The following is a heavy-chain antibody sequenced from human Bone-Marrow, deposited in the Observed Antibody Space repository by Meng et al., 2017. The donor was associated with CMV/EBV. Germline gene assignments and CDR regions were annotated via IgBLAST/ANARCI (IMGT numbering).Heavy chain of an antibody. D-gene: IGHD3-10*01. CDR2: INPSGGST. CDR3: ARGRDVWFGEQDWFDP. J-gene: IGHJ5*02. V-gene: IGHV1-46*01. CDR1: YTFTGYY. Sequence: YTFTGYYMHWVRQAPGQGLEWMGIINPSGGSTSYAQKFQGRVTMTRDTSTSTVYMELSSLRSEDTAVYYCARGRDVWFGEQDWFDPWGQGTLVTVSS.